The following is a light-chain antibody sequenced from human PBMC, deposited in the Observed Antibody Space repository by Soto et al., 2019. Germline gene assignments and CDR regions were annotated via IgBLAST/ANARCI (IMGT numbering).Light chain of an antibody. CDR2: AAS. CDR1: QSISSY. V-gene: IGKV1-39*01. CDR3: QQYYSYPIT. J-gene: IGKJ5*01. Sequence: DIQMTQSPSSLSASVGDIVTITFRASQSISSYLNWYQQKPGKAPKLLIYAASSLQSGVPSRFSGSGSGTDFTLTISCLQSEDFATYYCQQYYSYPITFGQGTRLEIK.